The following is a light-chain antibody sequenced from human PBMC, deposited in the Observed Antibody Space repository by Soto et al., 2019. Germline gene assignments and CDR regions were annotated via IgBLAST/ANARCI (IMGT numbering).Light chain of an antibody. CDR1: QSVLFSSNSRNY. J-gene: IGKJ1*01. Sequence: DIVMTQSPDSLAVSLGERATINCRSSQSVLFSSNSRNYLAWYQQKPGQPPKLLIYWASTRESGVPDRFSGSGSGTDFTLTISSLQAEDVAVYYCQQYYSTPWTFGQGTKVEFK. V-gene: IGKV4-1*01. CDR2: WAS. CDR3: QQYYSTPWT.